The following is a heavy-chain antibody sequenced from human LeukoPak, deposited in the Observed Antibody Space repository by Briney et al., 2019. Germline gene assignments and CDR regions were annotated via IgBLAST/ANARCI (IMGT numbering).Heavy chain of an antibody. J-gene: IGHJ4*02. CDR2: INPNSGGT. D-gene: IGHD2-15*01. V-gene: IGHV1-2*02. CDR1: GYTFTGYH. Sequence: ASVKVSCKASGYTFTGYHMHWVRQAPGQGLEWMGWINPNSGGTNYAQKFQGRVTMTRDTSISTAYMELSRLKSDDTAVCYCARRSSGGTSSPLDYWGQGTLVTVSS. CDR3: ARRSSGGTSSPLDY.